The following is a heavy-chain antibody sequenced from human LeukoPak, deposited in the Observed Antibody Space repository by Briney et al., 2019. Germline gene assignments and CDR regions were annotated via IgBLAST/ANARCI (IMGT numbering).Heavy chain of an antibody. CDR2: ISGSGGNT. CDR3: ASRPSITMIVVVTLEY. J-gene: IGHJ4*02. D-gene: IGHD3-22*01. CDR1: GFTFSSYA. V-gene: IGHV3-23*01. Sequence: GGSLRLSCAASGFTFSSYAMSWVRQAPGKGLEWVSAISGSGGNTYYADSVKGRFTISRDNSKNTLYLQMNSLRAEDTAVYYCASRPSITMIVVVTLEYWGQGTLVTVSS.